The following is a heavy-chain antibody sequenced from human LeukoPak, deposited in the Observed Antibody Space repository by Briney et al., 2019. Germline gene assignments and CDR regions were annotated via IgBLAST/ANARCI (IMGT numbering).Heavy chain of an antibody. J-gene: IGHJ4*02. CDR1: GFTFSSYG. D-gene: IGHD3-10*01. CDR3: VRTTMVRGVIMDYFDY. Sequence: GGSLRLSCAASGFTFSSYGMSWVRQAPGKGLEWVSAISSSGGSTYYADSVKGRFTISRDNSKNTLYLQMNSLRAEDTAVYYCVRTTMVRGVIMDYFDYWGQGTLVTVSS. V-gene: IGHV3-23*01. CDR2: ISSSGGST.